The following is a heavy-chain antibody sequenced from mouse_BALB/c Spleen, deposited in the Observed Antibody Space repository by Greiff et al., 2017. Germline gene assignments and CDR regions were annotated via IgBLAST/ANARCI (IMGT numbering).Heavy chain of an antibody. D-gene: IGHD1-1*01. CDR1: GFSLTSYG. V-gene: IGHV2-9*02. Sequence: QVQLKESGPGLVAPSQSLSITCTVSGFSLTSYGVHWVRQPPGKGLEWLGVIWAGGSTNYNSALMSRLSISKDNSKSQVCLKMNSLQTDDTAMYYCASRVGYGSSGAYWGQGTLVTVSA. CDR3: ASRVGYGSSGAY. J-gene: IGHJ3*01. CDR2: IWAGGST.